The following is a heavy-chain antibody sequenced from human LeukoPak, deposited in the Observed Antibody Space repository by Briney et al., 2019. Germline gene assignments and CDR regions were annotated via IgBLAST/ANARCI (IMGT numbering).Heavy chain of an antibody. J-gene: IGHJ6*03. Sequence: PGXSLRLSCAASGFTFSSHAMRWVRQAPGKGLEGGSGISGSGGSTYHADSVKGRFSISIDNSKTTLHLQLTSLRAEDTAVYYCATGGSTSRVTPSSVVFGYYYSMDVWRKGTPVTVSS. CDR1: GFTFSSHA. CDR2: ISGSGGST. CDR3: ATGGSTSRVTPSSVVFGYYYSMDV. D-gene: IGHD2-21*02. V-gene: IGHV3-23*01.